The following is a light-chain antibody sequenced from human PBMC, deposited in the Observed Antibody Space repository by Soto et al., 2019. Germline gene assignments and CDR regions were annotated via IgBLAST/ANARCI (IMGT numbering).Light chain of an antibody. V-gene: IGKV1-5*03. CDR2: EAS. Sequence: DIQMTQSPSTLSASLGDRITITCRASQSISGWLAWYQQKPGKAPKLLIYEASSLESGVPSRFSGSGSGTEFTLTISGLQPDDFATYYCLQYKSYSRTFGQGTKVDIK. J-gene: IGKJ1*01. CDR1: QSISGW. CDR3: LQYKSYSRT.